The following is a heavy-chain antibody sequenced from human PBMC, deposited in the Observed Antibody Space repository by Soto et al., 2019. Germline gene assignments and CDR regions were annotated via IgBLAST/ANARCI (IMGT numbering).Heavy chain of an antibody. CDR1: GGSFSGYY. Sequence: SETLSLTCAVYGGSFSGYYWSWIRQPPGKGLEWIEEINRSGSTNYNPSLKSRVTISVDTSKNQFSLMLSAVTGAGTDVYYCERGRRVATIFVVYYYYGMDVWGQGTTVTVSS. CDR3: ERGRRVATIFVVYYYYGMDV. V-gene: IGHV4-34*01. J-gene: IGHJ6*02. CDR2: INRSGST. D-gene: IGHD5-12*01.